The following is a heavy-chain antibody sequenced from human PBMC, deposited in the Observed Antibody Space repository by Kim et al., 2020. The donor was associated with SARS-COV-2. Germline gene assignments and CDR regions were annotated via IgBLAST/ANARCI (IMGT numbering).Heavy chain of an antibody. CDR2: IYYSGST. D-gene: IGHD3-16*02. J-gene: IGHJ6*02. CDR1: GGSISSYY. Sequence: SETLSLTCTVSGGSISSYYWSWIRQPPGKGLEWIGYIYYSGSTNYNPSLKSRVTISVDTSKNQFSLKLSSVTAADTAVYYCARGGYDYVWGSYRPLGGRDVWGQGTTVTVSS. CDR3: ARGGYDYVWGSYRPLGGRDV. V-gene: IGHV4-59*01.